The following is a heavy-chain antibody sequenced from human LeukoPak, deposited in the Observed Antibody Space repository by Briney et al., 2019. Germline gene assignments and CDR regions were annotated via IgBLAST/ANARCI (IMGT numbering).Heavy chain of an antibody. CDR3: ARGGDSSGWFYFDY. CDR2: INPNSGGT. Sequence: ASVKVSFKASGYTFTGYYIHWVRQAPGQGLEWMGWINPNSGGTNYAQKFQGRVTMTRDTSISTAYMELSRLRSDDTAVYYCARGGDSSGWFYFDYWGQGTLVTVSS. V-gene: IGHV1-2*02. D-gene: IGHD6-19*01. J-gene: IGHJ4*02. CDR1: GYTFTGYY.